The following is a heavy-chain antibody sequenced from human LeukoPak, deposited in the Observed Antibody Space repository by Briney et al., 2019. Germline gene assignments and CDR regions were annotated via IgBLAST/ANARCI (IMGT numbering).Heavy chain of an antibody. CDR3: ASRPPTGYAYLGVSDY. CDR1: GLTFSRHW. CDR2: IKPDGSEK. J-gene: IGHJ4*02. V-gene: IGHV3-7*01. Sequence: GGSLRLTCAASGLTFSRHWMSWVRQAPGKGLEWVANIKPDGSEKYYVDSVRGRFTISRDNSRSSLYLQMNNLGAEDTALYYRASRPPTGYAYLGVSDYWGQGTLVTVSS. D-gene: IGHD3-9*01.